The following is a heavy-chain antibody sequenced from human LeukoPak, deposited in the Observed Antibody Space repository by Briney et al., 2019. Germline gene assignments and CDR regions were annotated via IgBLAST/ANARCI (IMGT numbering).Heavy chain of an antibody. CDR1: GYTFTSYD. V-gene: IGHV1-8*01. Sequence: ASVKVSCKASGYTFTSYDINWVRQATGQGLEWMGWMNPNSGNTGYARKFQGRVTMTRNTSISTAYMGLSSLRSEDTAVYYCQYSSGWPEYFQHWGQGTLVTVSS. CDR3: QYSSGWPEYFQH. J-gene: IGHJ1*01. D-gene: IGHD6-19*01. CDR2: MNPNSGNT.